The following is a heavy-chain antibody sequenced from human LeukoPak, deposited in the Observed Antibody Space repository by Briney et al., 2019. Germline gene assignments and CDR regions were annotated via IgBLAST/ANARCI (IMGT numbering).Heavy chain of an antibody. V-gene: IGHV4-31*03. CDR2: IYYSGST. D-gene: IGHD6-19*01. Sequence: SETLSLTCTVSGGSISSGGYYWSWIRQYPGKGLEWIGYIYYSGSTYYNPSLKSRVTISVDTSKNQFSLNLSSVTAADTAVYYCAQSGGYSSPFQHWGQGTLVTVSS. CDR1: GGSISSGGYY. CDR3: AQSGGYSSPFQH. J-gene: IGHJ1*01.